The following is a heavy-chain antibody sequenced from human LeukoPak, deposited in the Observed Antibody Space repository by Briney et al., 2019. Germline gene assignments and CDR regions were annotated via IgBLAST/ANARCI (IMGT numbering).Heavy chain of an antibody. CDR1: GYSFTSYW. J-gene: IGHJ3*02. V-gene: IGHV5-51*01. Sequence: GESLKISCKGSGYSFTSYWIGWVRQMPGKGLEWMGIIYPGDSGTRYSPSFQGQVTISADKSISTAYLQWSSLKASDTAMYYCARQDERDGYNSDAFDIWGQGTMVTVSS. CDR3: ARQDERDGYNSDAFDI. D-gene: IGHD5-24*01. CDR2: IYPGDSGT.